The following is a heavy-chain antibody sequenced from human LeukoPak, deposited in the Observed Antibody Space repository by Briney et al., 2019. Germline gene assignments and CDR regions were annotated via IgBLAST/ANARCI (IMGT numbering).Heavy chain of an antibody. D-gene: IGHD4-11*01. Sequence: ASVKVSCQASGYTFTGYYIHWVRPAPGQGLAWMGWINPNNGGTNYPQKFQGRVALTRDTSISTAYMELSRLSSDDTAVYYCAGKKGMPTVTKAYYYYMDVWGKGTTVTVSS. J-gene: IGHJ6*03. CDR2: INPNNGGT. V-gene: IGHV1-2*02. CDR1: GYTFTGYY. CDR3: AGKKGMPTVTKAYYYYMDV.